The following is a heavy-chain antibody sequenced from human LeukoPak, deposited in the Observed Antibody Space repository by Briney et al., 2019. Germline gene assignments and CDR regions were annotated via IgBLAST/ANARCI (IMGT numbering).Heavy chain of an antibody. J-gene: IGHJ3*02. CDR3: ARAPEDAFDI. Sequence: GGSLSLSCAASGFTFSSYSMNWVRQAPGKGLEWVSSISSSSSYIYYADSVKGRFTISRDNAKNSLYLQMNSLRAEDTAVYYCARAPEDAFDIWGQGTMVTVSS. CDR1: GFTFSSYS. CDR2: ISSSSSYI. V-gene: IGHV3-21*01.